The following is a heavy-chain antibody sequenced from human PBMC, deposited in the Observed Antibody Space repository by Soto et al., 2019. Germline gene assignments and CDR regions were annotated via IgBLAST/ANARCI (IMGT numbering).Heavy chain of an antibody. J-gene: IGHJ5*02. CDR3: ARSSSWYWFDP. CDR2: INPSGGST. V-gene: IGHV1-46*01. D-gene: IGHD6-13*01. Sequence: DSVKVSCKASGYTFTSYNMHWVRQAPGQGLEWMGIINPSGGSTSYAQKFQGRVTMTRDTSTSTVYMELSSLRSEDTAVYYCARSSSWYWFDPWGQGTLVTVAS. CDR1: GYTFTSYN.